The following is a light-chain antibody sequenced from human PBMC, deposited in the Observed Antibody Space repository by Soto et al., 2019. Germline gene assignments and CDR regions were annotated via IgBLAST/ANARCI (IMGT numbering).Light chain of an antibody. V-gene: IGKV1-39*01. J-gene: IGKJ4*01. CDR1: QSISSY. Sequence: DIPMTQSPSSLSASVGDRVTITCRASQSISSYLNWYQQKPGKAPKLPIYAASSLQSGVTSRFSGSGSGTDFTLPISSLQPEDFATYYCQHSASTPLAVGGGTKVEIK. CDR3: QHSASTPLA. CDR2: AAS.